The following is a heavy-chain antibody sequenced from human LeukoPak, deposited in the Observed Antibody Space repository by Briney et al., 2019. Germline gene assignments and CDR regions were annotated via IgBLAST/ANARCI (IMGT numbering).Heavy chain of an antibody. Sequence: GGSLRLSCVASGFIFKTYGIHWVRQAPGKGLEWVAFIQNDGSDKYYADSVKGRFTISRDNSKKSVHLQMKSLRSDDTGVYYCALGGLQLWLWGFVYWGQGTLVTVSS. J-gene: IGHJ4*02. D-gene: IGHD5-18*01. CDR3: ALGGLQLWLWGFVY. CDR1: GFIFKTYG. CDR2: IQNDGSDK. V-gene: IGHV3-30*02.